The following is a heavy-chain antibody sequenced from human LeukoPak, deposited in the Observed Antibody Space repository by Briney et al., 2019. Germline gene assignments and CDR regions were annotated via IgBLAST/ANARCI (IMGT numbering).Heavy chain of an antibody. V-gene: IGHV4-34*01. CDR1: GGSFSGYY. J-gene: IGHJ6*02. Sequence: MSSETLSLTCAVYGGSFSGYYWSWIRQPPGKGLEWIGEINHSGSTNYNPSLKSRVTISVDTSKNQFSLKLSSVTAADTAVYYCARPYYDSSGYPAYYYYYGMDVWGQGTTVTVSS. CDR3: ARPYYDSSGYPAYYYYYGMDV. CDR2: INHSGST. D-gene: IGHD3-22*01.